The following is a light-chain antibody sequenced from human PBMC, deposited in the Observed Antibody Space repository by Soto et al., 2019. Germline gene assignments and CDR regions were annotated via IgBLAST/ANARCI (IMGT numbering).Light chain of an antibody. CDR3: RSYSSSDTLV. Sequence: QSALTQPASVSGSPGQSITISCTGTSSDVGGHNFVSWYQQHPGRAPKLMIYDVRNRPSGVSNRFSGSKSANTASLVISGLQAEDEADYYCRSYSSSDTLVFGGGTKLTVL. V-gene: IGLV2-14*03. CDR2: DVR. J-gene: IGLJ2*01. CDR1: SSDVGGHNF.